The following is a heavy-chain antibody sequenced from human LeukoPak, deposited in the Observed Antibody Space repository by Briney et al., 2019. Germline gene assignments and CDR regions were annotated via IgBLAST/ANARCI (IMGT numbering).Heavy chain of an antibody. D-gene: IGHD4-17*01. V-gene: IGHV1-8*03. CDR3: ARADYGDSLSYYYYYMDV. Sequence: ASVKVSCKASGYTFTSYDINWVRQATGQGLEWMGWMNPNSCNTGYAQKFQGRVTITRNTSISTAYMELSSLRSEDTAVYYCARADYGDSLSYYYYYMDVWGKGTTVTVSS. CDR1: GYTFTSYD. J-gene: IGHJ6*03. CDR2: MNPNSCNT.